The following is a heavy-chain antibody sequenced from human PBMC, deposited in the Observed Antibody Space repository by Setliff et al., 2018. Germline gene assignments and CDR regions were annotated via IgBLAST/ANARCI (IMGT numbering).Heavy chain of an antibody. D-gene: IGHD3-10*01. J-gene: IGHJ6*03. Sequence: GKGLEWVASIKEDENMKYYVDSVKGRFTISRDNAKKSLYLQMNSLRVDDTAVYYCARAHGYDSGTYWGVDYYYYMDVWGKGTTVTVS. V-gene: IGHV3-7*03. CDR3: ARAHGYDSGTYWGVDYYYYMDV. CDR2: IKEDENMK.